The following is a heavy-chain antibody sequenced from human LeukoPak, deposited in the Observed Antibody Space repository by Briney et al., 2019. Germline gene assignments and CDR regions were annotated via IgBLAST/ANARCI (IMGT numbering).Heavy chain of an antibody. Sequence: SVKVSCKASGYTFNRNAINWVRQAPGQGLEWMGGIIPIFGTANYAQKFQGRVTITADESTSTAYMELSSLRSEDTAVYYCARRRDYYGSAPDWTTDYYYMDVWGKGTTVTISS. V-gene: IGHV1-69*13. CDR1: GYTFNRNA. CDR3: ARRRDYYGSAPDWTTDYYYMDV. CDR2: IIPIFGTA. D-gene: IGHD3-10*01. J-gene: IGHJ6*03.